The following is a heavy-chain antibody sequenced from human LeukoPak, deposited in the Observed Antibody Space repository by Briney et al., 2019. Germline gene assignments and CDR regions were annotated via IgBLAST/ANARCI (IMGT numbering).Heavy chain of an antibody. CDR2: ISSSSSYI. D-gene: IGHD2-2*01. CDR3: ARDLRGCSSTSCYWYYYYYYGMDV. CDR1: GFTFSSYN. V-gene: IGHV3-21*01. J-gene: IGHJ6*02. Sequence: GGSLRLSCAASGFTFSSYNMNWVRQFPGKGLEWVSSISSSSSYIYYTDSVKGRFTISRDNAKNSLYLQMNSLRADDTAVYYCARDLRGCSSTSCYWYYYYYYGMDVWGQGTTVTVSS.